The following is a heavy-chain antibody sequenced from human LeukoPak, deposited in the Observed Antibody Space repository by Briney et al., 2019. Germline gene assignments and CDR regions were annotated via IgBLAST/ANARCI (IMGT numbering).Heavy chain of an antibody. CDR3: ARHEYSSGWYTFDY. CDR1: GGSISSSSYY. D-gene: IGHD6-19*01. Sequence: SSETLSLTCTVSGGSISSSSYYWGWIRQPPGKGLEWIGSIYYSGSTYYNPSLKSRFTISVDTSKNQCSLKLSSVTAADTAVYYCARHEYSSGWYTFDYWGQGTLVTVSS. J-gene: IGHJ4*02. CDR2: IYYSGST. V-gene: IGHV4-39*01.